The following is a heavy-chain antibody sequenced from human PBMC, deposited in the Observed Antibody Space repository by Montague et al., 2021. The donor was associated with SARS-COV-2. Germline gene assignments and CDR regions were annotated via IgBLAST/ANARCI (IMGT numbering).Heavy chain of an antibody. D-gene: IGHD3-16*01. CDR2: IYHSGDT. CDR3: ASGGGYSDLHYFDY. J-gene: IGHJ4*02. V-gene: IGHV4-30-2*01. Sequence: TLSLTRAVSGGSISSGTYSWSWIQQPPGKGLEWIGYIYHSGDTYYNPSLKSRVTISVDRSKNQFSLRLSSVTAADTAVYYCASGGGYSDLHYFDYWGQGTLVTVSS. CDR1: GGSISSGTYS.